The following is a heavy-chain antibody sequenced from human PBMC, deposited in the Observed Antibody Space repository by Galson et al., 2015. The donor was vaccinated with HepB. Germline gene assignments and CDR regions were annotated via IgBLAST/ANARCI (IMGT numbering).Heavy chain of an antibody. J-gene: IGHJ4*02. D-gene: IGHD3-3*01. CDR3: ARDTSYDFWSGYLDY. V-gene: IGHV1-69*04. CDR1: GGTFSSYA. Sequence: SVKVSCKASGGTFSSYAISWVRQAPGQGLEWMGRIIPILGIANYAQKFQGRVTITEDKSTSTAYMELSSLRSEDTAVYYCARDTSYDFWSGYLDYWGQGTLVTVPS. CDR2: IIPILGIA.